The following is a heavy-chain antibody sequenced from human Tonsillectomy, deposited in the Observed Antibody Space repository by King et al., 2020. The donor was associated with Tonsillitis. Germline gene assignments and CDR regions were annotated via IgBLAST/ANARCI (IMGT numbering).Heavy chain of an antibody. CDR1: GDSVSSNSAA. CDR3: GREWLGQGLALPFYY. J-gene: IGHJ4*02. Sequence: VQLQESGPGLVKPSQTLSLTCAISGDSVSSNSAAWNWIRQSPSRGLEWLGRTYYRSKWYNDYAVSVKSRITISPDTSKTQFSPQLNSVTPEDTAVYYCGREWLGQGLALPFYYWGQGTLVTVSS. CDR2: TYYRSKWYN. V-gene: IGHV6-1*01. D-gene: IGHD6-19*01.